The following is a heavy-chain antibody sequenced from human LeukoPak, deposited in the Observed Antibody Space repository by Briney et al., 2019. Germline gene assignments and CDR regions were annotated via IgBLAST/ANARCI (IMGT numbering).Heavy chain of an antibody. CDR2: ISGSGGST. CDR1: GFTFSNYA. J-gene: IGHJ4*02. D-gene: IGHD6-19*01. Sequence: PGGSLRLSCAASGFTFSNYAMSWVRQAPGKGLEWVSGISGSGGSTYYADSVKGRFTISRDNSKNTVFLEMKSLRAEDTAVYYCAKDFGFGSGVWGQGTLVTVSS. V-gene: IGHV3-23*01. CDR3: AKDFGFGSGV.